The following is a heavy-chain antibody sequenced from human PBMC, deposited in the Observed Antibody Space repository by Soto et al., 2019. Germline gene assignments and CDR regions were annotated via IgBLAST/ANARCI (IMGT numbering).Heavy chain of an antibody. Sequence: PGGSLRLSCVASGLAFLGDWMSWVRQAPGKRLEWVANIKQDGSKAQYLESVRGRFTISRDNSKSSVYLQMNSLRAEDTALYYCARDFYGGFSYGPGDSWGQGTLVTVSS. CDR3: ARDFYGGFSYGPGDS. J-gene: IGHJ4*02. CDR2: IKQDGSKA. CDR1: GLAFLGDW. D-gene: IGHD2-15*01. V-gene: IGHV3-7*01.